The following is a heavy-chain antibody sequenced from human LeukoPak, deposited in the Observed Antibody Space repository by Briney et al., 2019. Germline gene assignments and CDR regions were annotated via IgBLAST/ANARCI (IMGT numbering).Heavy chain of an antibody. CDR3: ARDGRIGGSSWIGRFDP. V-gene: IGHV4-34*01. CDR1: GGSFSGYY. Sequence: NPSETLSLTCAVYGGSFSGYYWSWIRQPPGKGLEWIGEINHSGSTNYNPSLKSRVTISVDTSKNQFSLKLSSVTAADTAVYYCARDGRIGGSSWIGRFDPWGQGTLVTVSS. D-gene: IGHD6-13*01. J-gene: IGHJ5*02. CDR2: INHSGST.